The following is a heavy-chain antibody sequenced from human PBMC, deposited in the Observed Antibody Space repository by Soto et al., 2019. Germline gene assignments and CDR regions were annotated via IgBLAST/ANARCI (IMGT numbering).Heavy chain of an antibody. CDR2: IYYSGNT. CDR3: ARRLYYDSSGFEGGGMDV. D-gene: IGHD3-22*01. J-gene: IGHJ6*02. V-gene: IGHV4-39*01. CDR1: GGSISSSSYY. Sequence: SETLSLTCTVSGGSISSSSYYWGWIRQPPGKGLEWIGSIYYSGNTYYNPSLKSRVTISVDTSKNQFSLKLSSVTAADTAVNYCARRLYYDSSGFEGGGMDVWGQGTTVTVSS.